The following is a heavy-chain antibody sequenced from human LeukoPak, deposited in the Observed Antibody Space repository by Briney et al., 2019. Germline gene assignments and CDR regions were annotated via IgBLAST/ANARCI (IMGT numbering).Heavy chain of an antibody. D-gene: IGHD2-21*02. CDR1: GVSITSRDFY. Sequence: SETLSLTCTVSGVSITSRDFYWGWIRQPPGKGLEWIATISYSGRTYYNPSLKTRLTISVDTSKNQFSLKLLSVAAADTAVYYCARLKSYCGGDCYPDQFHNWGQGTLVTVSS. V-gene: IGHV4-39*01. CDR3: ARLKSYCGGDCYPDQFHN. CDR2: ISYSGRT. J-gene: IGHJ4*02.